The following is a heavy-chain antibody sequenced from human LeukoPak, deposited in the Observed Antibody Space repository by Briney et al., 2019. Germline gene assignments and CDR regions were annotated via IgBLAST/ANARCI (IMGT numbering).Heavy chain of an antibody. CDR2: IYTTGST. V-gene: IGHV4-4*09. J-gene: IGHJ4*02. CDR3: ARVKRDTRGFDF. CDR1: GDSISNYY. Sequence: MPSETLSLTCTVSGDSISNYYWSWIRQPPGKGLEWIGYIYTTGSTNYNPSLKSRVTTSIDTSKNQFSLKLSSVTATDTAVYYCARVKRDTRGFDFWGQGALVTVSS.